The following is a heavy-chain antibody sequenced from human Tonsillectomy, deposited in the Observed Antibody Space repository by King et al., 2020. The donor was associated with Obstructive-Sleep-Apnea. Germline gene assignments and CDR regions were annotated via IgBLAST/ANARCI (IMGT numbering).Heavy chain of an antibody. V-gene: IGHV5-51*01. Sequence: VQLVESGAEVKKPGESLKISCEGSGYSFTTYWIGWVRQMPGKGLDWLGVIYAGNSDTRYNPSFQGQVTISADKSIRTAYLQWSSLKASDTAMYYCARSLYGDYYYFDYWGQGTLVTVPS. CDR2: IYAGNSDT. CDR3: ARSLYGDYYYFDY. CDR1: GYSFTTYW. D-gene: IGHD4-17*01. J-gene: IGHJ4*02.